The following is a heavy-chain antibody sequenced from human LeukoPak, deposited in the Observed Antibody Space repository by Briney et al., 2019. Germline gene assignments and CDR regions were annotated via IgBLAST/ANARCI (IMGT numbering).Heavy chain of an antibody. CDR3: ARDQTRYSSSWYLANY. D-gene: IGHD6-13*01. J-gene: IGHJ4*02. V-gene: IGHV1-18*01. CDR2: ISAYNGNT. CDR1: GYTFTSYG. Sequence: ASVKVSCKASGYTFTSYGISWVRQAPGQGLEWMGWISAYNGNTNYAQKLQGRVTMTTDTSTSTAYMELRSLRSDDTAVYYCARDQTRYSSSWYLANYWGQGTLVTVSS.